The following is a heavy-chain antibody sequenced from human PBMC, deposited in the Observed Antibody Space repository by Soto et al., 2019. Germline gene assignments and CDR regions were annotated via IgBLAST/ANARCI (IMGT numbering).Heavy chain of an antibody. V-gene: IGHV4-30-2*01. CDR1: GGSISSGGYS. CDR2: IYHSGST. Sequence: QLQLQVSGSGLVRPSQTLSLTCAVSGGSISSGGYSWSWIRQPPGKGLEWIGYIYHSGSTYYNPSLKSRVTISVDRSKHQLSLKLSSVTAADTAVYYCARVPDRWGQGTLVTVSS. J-gene: IGHJ5*02. CDR3: ARVPDR. D-gene: IGHD2-2*01.